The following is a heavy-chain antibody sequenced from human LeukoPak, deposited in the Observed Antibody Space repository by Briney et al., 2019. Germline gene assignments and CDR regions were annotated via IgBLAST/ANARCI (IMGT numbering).Heavy chain of an antibody. CDR3: ARGGPVAASY. D-gene: IGHD6-6*01. Sequence: GRSLRLSCAASGFTFSSYAMHWVRQAPGKGLEWVAVISYDGSNKYYADSVKGRFTISRDNSKNTLYLQMNSLRAEDTAVYYCARGGPVAASYRGQGTLVTVSS. CDR2: ISYDGSNK. J-gene: IGHJ4*02. V-gene: IGHV3-30*04. CDR1: GFTFSSYA.